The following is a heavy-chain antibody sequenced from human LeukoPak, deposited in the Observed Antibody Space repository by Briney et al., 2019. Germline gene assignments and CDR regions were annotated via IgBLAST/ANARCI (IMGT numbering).Heavy chain of an antibody. D-gene: IGHD2-2*03. Sequence: GGSLRLSCAASGFTFSPVWMHWVRHAPGKGLMWVSHIINDGSYTTYADSVKGRFTISRDNSKNTLYLQMNSLRPEDTAVYYCARVDDLDAFDIWGQGTMVTVSS. V-gene: IGHV3-74*01. J-gene: IGHJ3*02. CDR1: GFTFSPVW. CDR3: ARVDDLDAFDI. CDR2: IINDGSYT.